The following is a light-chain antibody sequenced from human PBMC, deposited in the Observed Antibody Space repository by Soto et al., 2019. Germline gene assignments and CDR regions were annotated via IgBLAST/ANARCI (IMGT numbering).Light chain of an antibody. J-gene: IGKJ4*01. CDR2: AAS. CDR3: QQANSFPLP. Sequence: DIQMTQSPSALSLSVGDRLNIICRSSQGITNCLAWYQQKPGQAPKLLIYAASGLPSGVPYRFSGSGSGTDFTLTISRLHPEDFATYYCQQANSFPLPFGGFTKV. V-gene: IGKV1-12*01. CDR1: QGITNC.